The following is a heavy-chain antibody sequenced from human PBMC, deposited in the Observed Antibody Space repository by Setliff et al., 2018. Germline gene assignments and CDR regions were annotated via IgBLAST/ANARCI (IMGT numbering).Heavy chain of an antibody. D-gene: IGHD3-22*01. Sequence: VASVKVSCKASCYTFTSHYMHWVRQAPGLGLEWMGTINPSSGRTSYAQKFQGRVTMTRDTSTSTVYMDMSSLRSEDTAVYYCARDVFPYHYEGAFDIWGQGTMVTVSS. J-gene: IGHJ3*02. V-gene: IGHV1-46*01. CDR2: INPSSGRT. CDR3: ARDVFPYHYEGAFDI. CDR1: CYTFTSHY.